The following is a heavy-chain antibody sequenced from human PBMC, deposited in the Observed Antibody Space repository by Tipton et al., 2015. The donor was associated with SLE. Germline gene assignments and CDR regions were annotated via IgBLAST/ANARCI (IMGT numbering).Heavy chain of an antibody. CDR3: ARRAYSYKFDY. CDR1: GFSFSAYA. CDR2: INSKGDST. J-gene: IGHJ4*02. Sequence: SLRLSCAASGFSFSAYAMHWVRQAPGKGLEYVSGINSKGDSTFYAESVKGRFTISRDNSKNTLYLQVGSLRAEDMAVYYCARRAYSYKFDYWGQGTLVTVSS. V-gene: IGHV3-64*02. D-gene: IGHD5-18*01.